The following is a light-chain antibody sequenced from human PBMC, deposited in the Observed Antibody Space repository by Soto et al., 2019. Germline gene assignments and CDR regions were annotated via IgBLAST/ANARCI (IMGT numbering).Light chain of an antibody. Sequence: EIVMTLSPATLSVSPGERATLSCRASQSVSSYLAWYQQKPGQAPRLLIYGASSRATGIPDRFSGSGSGTDFTLTISRLEPEDFAVYYCQQYGSSPPNTFGQGTRLEI. CDR3: QQYGSSPPNT. CDR1: QSVSSY. CDR2: GAS. V-gene: IGKV3-20*01. J-gene: IGKJ5*01.